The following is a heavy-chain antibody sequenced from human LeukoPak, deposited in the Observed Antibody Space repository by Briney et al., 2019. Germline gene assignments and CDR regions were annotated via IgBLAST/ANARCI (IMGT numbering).Heavy chain of an antibody. J-gene: IGHJ4*02. CDR3: AKDMSYDSSGSYFGY. CDR2: ISWNSGSI. Sequence: PGRSLRLSCAASGFTFDDYAMHWVRQAPGKGLEWVSGISWNSGSIGYADSVKGRFTISRDNAKNSLYLQMNSLRAEDTALYYCAKDMSYDSSGSYFGYWGQGTLVTVSS. D-gene: IGHD3-22*01. CDR1: GFTFDDYA. V-gene: IGHV3-9*01.